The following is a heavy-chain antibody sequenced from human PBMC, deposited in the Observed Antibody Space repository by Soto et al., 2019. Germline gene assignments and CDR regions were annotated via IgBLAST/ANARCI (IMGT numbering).Heavy chain of an antibody. D-gene: IGHD3-16*01. J-gene: IGHJ4*02. CDR2: ISYDASDK. V-gene: IGHV3-30-3*01. CDR3: ARGGRWLQGNYY. Sequence: QVQLVESGGGVVQPGRSLRLSCAASGFTFSSYAMHWVRQAPGKGLEWVAVISYDASDKYYADSVKGRFTISRDHSKNTLYLQMNSLRPEDTAVYYCARGGRWLQGNYYWGQGTLVTVSS. CDR1: GFTFSSYA.